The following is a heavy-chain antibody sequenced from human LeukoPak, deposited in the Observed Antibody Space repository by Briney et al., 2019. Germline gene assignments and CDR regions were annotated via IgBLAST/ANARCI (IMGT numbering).Heavy chain of an antibody. CDR3: ATSIAVAGIWREDPYYFDY. Sequence: GGSLRLSCAASGFTFSSYSMNWVRQAPGKGLVWVSRIKSDGSITNYADSVKGRFTISRDNAKNTLYVQMNSLRAEDTAVYYCATSIAVAGIWREDPYYFDYWGQGTLVTVSS. CDR2: IKSDGSIT. D-gene: IGHD6-19*01. J-gene: IGHJ4*02. V-gene: IGHV3-74*01. CDR1: GFTFSSYS.